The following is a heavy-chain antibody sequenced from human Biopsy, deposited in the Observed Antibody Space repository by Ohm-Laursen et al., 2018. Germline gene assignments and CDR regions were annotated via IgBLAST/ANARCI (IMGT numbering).Heavy chain of an antibody. Sequence: TLSLTCTVSGASINLYYWSWIRQPPGTGLEWIGYINHSGSTNYNPSLKSRLTISVDTSKNQFSLKLTPVTAADTAVYYCARMPHFNYWGQEILVTVSS. CDR2: INHSGST. CDR1: GASINLYY. CDR3: ARMPHFNY. V-gene: IGHV4-59*01. J-gene: IGHJ4*02. D-gene: IGHD2-2*01.